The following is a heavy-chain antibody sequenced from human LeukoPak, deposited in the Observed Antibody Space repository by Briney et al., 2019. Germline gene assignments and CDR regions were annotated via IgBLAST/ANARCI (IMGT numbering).Heavy chain of an antibody. V-gene: IGHV3-9*01. CDR2: ISWNSGSI. CDR1: GFTFDDYA. CDR3: AKDKGQRGLNGFDP. D-gene: IGHD1-1*01. J-gene: IGHJ5*02. Sequence: PGRSLRLSCAASGFTFDDYAMHWVRQAPGKGLEWVSGISWNSGSIGYADSVKGRFTISRDNAKNSLYLQMNSLRAEDTALYYCAKDKGQRGLNGFDPGGQGTLVTVST.